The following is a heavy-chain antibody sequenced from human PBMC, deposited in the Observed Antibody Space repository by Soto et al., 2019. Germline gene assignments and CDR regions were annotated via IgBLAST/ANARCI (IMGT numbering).Heavy chain of an antibody. CDR1: GGTFSSYA. CDR3: ARGKRYYDFWSGYYSVPPYYYYYYGMDV. J-gene: IGHJ6*02. CDR2: IIPIFGTA. D-gene: IGHD3-3*01. V-gene: IGHV1-69*13. Sequence: ASVKVSCKASGGTFSSYAISWVRQAPGQGLEWMGGIIPIFGTANYAQKFQGRVTITADESTSTAYMELSSLRSEDTAVYYCARGKRYYDFWSGYYSVPPYYYYYYGMDVWGQGTTVTVSS.